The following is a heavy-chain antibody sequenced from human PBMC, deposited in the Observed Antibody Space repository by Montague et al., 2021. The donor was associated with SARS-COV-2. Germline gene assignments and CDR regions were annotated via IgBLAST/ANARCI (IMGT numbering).Heavy chain of an antibody. D-gene: IGHD6-13*01. V-gene: IGHV4-39*01. CDR3: ALGREVAAANFDY. CDR2: IYYSGST. Sequence: SETLSLTCTVSGGSISSSGYYWGWIRQPPGKGLEWIGGIYYSGSTYYNPSLKSRVTISVDTSKNQFSLKLGSVTAADTAVYYCALGREVAAANFDYWGQGTLVTVSS. CDR1: GGSISSSGYY. J-gene: IGHJ4*02.